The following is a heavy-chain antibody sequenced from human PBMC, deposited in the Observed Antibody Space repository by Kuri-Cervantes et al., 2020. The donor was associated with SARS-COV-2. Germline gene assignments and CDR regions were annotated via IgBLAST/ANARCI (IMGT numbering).Heavy chain of an antibody. CDR3: AKGGGPGSYIPLDY. V-gene: IGHV3-30*18. Sequence: GGSLRLSCAASGFTFSSYGIHWVRQAPGKGLEWVAVISYDGSNKYYADSVKGRFTISRDNSKNTLYLQMNSLRAEDTAVYYCAKGGGPGSYIPLDYWGQGTLVTVSS. CDR2: ISYDGSNK. D-gene: IGHD1-26*01. CDR1: GFTFSSYG. J-gene: IGHJ4*02.